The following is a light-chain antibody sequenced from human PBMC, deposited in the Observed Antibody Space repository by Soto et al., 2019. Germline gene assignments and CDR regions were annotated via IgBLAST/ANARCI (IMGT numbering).Light chain of an antibody. V-gene: IGLV2-23*03. Sequence: ALTQPASVSWSPGQSITISCTGTSSDVGSYNLVSWYQQHPGKAPKLMIYEGSKRPSGVSNRFSGSKSGNTASLTISGLQAEDEADYYCCSYAGSSTFLYVFGTGTKVTVL. CDR3: CSYAGSSTFLYV. CDR1: SSDVGSYNL. J-gene: IGLJ1*01. CDR2: EGS.